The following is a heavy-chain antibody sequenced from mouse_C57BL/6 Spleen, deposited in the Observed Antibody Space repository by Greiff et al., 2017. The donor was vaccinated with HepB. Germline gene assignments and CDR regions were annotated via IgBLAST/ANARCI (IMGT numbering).Heavy chain of an antibody. CDR2: IYPGSGNT. CDR1: GYSFTSYY. V-gene: IGHV1-66*01. J-gene: IGHJ4*01. Sequence: QVQLQQSGPELVKPGASVKISCKASGYSFTSYYIHWVKQRPGQGLEWIGWIYPGSGNTKYNEKFKGKATLTADTSSSTAYMQLSSLTSEDSAVYYFAPWLRYAMDYWGQGTSVTVSS. D-gene: IGHD2-2*01. CDR3: APWLRYAMDY.